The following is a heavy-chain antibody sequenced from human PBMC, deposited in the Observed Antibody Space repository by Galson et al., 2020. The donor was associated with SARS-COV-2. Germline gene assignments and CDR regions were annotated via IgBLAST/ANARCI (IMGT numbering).Heavy chain of an antibody. V-gene: IGHV4-61*08. CDR2: LHYTGST. J-gene: IGHJ4*02. D-gene: IGHD3-10*02. CDR3: ARGSRSVFGYYFDY. CDR1: GGSVNSGGSF. Sequence: ASETLSLTCTVSGGSVNSGGSFWNWIRQPPGKGLEWLGYLHYTGSTNYNPSLKGRLSMSADASKTQFSLRLSSVTAADTAVYYCARGSRSVFGYYFDYWGQGTLVAVSS.